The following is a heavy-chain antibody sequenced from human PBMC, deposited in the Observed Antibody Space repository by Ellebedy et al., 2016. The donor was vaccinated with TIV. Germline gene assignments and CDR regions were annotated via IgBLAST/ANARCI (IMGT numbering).Heavy chain of an antibody. CDR2: IWYDGSNK. V-gene: IGHV3-33*01. CDR1: GFTFSNSG. Sequence: PGGSLRLSCAASGFTFSNSGMHWVRQAPGKGLEWVAIIWYDGSNKYYADSVKGRFTISRDNSKSTLYLEMKSLRVEDTAVYYCAREQSPYYEILTGSFDYWGQGALVTVSS. CDR3: AREQSPYYEILTGSFDY. J-gene: IGHJ4*02. D-gene: IGHD3-9*01.